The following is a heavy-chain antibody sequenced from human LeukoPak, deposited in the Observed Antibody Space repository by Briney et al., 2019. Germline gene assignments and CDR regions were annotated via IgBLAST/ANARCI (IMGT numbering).Heavy chain of an antibody. D-gene: IGHD6-13*01. Sequence: PGGSLRLSCAASGFTFTTSWMHWFRQAPGKGLVWVSRIESDRTSTTYADSVKGRFTISRDNAKNTLYLQMNSLRAEDTAVYYCARDQYSSTWYRGAFDVWGQGTMVSVSS. CDR3: ARDQYSSTWYRGAFDV. J-gene: IGHJ3*01. CDR1: GFTFTTSW. CDR2: IESDRTST. V-gene: IGHV3-74*01.